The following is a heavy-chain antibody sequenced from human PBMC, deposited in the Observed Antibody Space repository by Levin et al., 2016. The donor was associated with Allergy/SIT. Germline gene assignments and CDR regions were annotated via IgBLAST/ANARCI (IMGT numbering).Heavy chain of an antibody. Sequence: SVKVSCKASGGTFSSYAISWVRQAPGQGLEWMGGIIPIFGTANYAQKFQGRVTITADESTSTAYMELSSLRSEDTAVYYCARSTSVVVVAATAVAFDIWGQGTMVTVSS. CDR3: ARSTSVVVVAATAVAFDI. D-gene: IGHD2-15*01. V-gene: IGHV1-69*13. CDR2: IIPIFGTA. J-gene: IGHJ3*02. CDR1: GGTFSSYA.